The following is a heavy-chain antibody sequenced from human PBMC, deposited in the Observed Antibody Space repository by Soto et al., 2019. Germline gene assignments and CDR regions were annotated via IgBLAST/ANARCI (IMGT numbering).Heavy chain of an antibody. CDR1: GYSFTSYW. CDR2: IDPTDSYT. D-gene: IGHD6-19*01. Sequence: GESLKISCEGSGYSFTSYWIIWVRQMPGKGLEWMGRIDPTDSYTNYSPSLQGHVTVSTDKSINTAYLQLNSLKASDTAMYYCARQPLIAVAAHDDAFDVWGQGTMVTVSS. CDR3: ARQPLIAVAAHDDAFDV. J-gene: IGHJ3*01. V-gene: IGHV5-10-1*01.